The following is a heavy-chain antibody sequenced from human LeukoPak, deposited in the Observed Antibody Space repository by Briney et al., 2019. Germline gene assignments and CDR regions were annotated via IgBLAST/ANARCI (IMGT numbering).Heavy chain of an antibody. CDR3: ARASRGGVVTDDASDI. Sequence: ASVKVSCKASGYTFTGYYMHWVRQAPGQGLEWMGWINPNSGGTNYAQKFQGRVTMTRDTSISTAYMELSRLRSDDTAVYYCARASRGGVVTDDASDIWGQGPRVTVFS. CDR1: GYTFTGYY. D-gene: IGHD2-15*01. CDR2: INPNSGGT. J-gene: IGHJ3*02. V-gene: IGHV1-2*02.